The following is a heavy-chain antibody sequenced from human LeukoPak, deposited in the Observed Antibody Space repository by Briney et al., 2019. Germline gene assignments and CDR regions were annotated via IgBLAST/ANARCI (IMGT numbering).Heavy chain of an antibody. CDR3: ARDSSYSTGWYDH. Sequence: SQTLSLTCAISGDSVSRNTAGWNWIRQSPSRGLEWLGRTYYRSTWFYDYAVSVKSRITITPDTSKNQFSLHLNSVTPEDTAVYYCARDSSYSTGWYDHWGQGSLLTVSS. D-gene: IGHD6-19*01. V-gene: IGHV6-1*01. J-gene: IGHJ5*02. CDR2: TYYRSTWFY. CDR1: GDSVSRNTAG.